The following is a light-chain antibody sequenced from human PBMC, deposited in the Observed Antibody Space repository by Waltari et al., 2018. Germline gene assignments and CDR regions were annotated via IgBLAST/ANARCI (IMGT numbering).Light chain of an antibody. J-gene: IGLJ3*02. CDR2: INSDGSH. V-gene: IGLV4-69*01. Sequence: QLVLTQSPSASASLGASVSLTCTLSSGHSYYAIAWHQQQPQKGPRYLMKINSDGSHTKGDGIPGRFSGSSSGAERYLTISSLQSEDAADYYCQTWGTGIWVFGGGTKLTVL. CDR3: QTWGTGIWV. CDR1: SGHSYYA.